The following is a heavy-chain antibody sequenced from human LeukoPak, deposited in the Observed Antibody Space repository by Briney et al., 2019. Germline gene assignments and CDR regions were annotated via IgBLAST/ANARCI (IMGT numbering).Heavy chain of an antibody. D-gene: IGHD1-26*01. Sequence: GGSLRLSCAASGFTFSTYWMHWVRQAPGKGLVWVSRINSDGSSTSYADSVKGRFTISRDNAKNTLYLQMNSLRAEDMAVYYCASRALSGTYYVYYFDYWGQGTLVTVSS. J-gene: IGHJ4*02. V-gene: IGHV3-74*01. CDR2: INSDGSST. CDR1: GFTFSTYW. CDR3: ASRALSGTYYVYYFDY.